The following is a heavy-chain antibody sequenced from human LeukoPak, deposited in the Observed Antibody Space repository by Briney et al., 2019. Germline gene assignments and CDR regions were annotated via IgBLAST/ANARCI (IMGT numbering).Heavy chain of an antibody. CDR1: GFTFSSYG. CDR3: AKDRYDSSGYFFDY. CDR2: IQSDGSNK. D-gene: IGHD3-22*01. J-gene: IGHJ4*02. V-gene: IGHV3-30*02. Sequence: GGSLRLSCAASGFTFSSYGMHWVRQAPGKGLEWVACIQSDGSNKYYADSVKGRFTISRDNSKNTLYLQMNSLRAEDTAVYYCAKDRYDSSGYFFDYWGQGTLVTVSS.